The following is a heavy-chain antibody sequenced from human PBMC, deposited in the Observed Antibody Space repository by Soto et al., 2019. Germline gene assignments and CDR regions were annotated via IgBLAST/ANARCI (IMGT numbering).Heavy chain of an antibody. D-gene: IGHD2-15*01. CDR3: ARALVCIGGSCYSAIDF. CDR2: IVVGSGNT. CDR1: GFTFTSSA. V-gene: IGHV1-58*01. J-gene: IGHJ4*02. Sequence: GASVKVSCKASGFTFTSSAVQWVRQARGQRLEWIGWIVVGSGNTNYAQKFQERVTITRDMSTSTAYMELSSLRSEDTAVYYCARALVCIGGSCYSAIDFWGQGTLVTVSS.